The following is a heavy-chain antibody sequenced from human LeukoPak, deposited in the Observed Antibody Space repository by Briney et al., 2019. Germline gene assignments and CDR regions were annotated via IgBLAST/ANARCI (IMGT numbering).Heavy chain of an antibody. J-gene: IGHJ4*02. D-gene: IGHD3-10*01. V-gene: IGHV4-30-4*01. Sequence: SQTLSLTCTVSGGSVSSGDYYWSWIRQPPGKGLEWIGYIYYSGRTYYNPSLKSRVAISVDTSKNQFFLKLSSVTAADTAVYYCARVPSSMVRGLDYWGQGTLVTVSS. CDR2: IYYSGRT. CDR3: ARVPSSMVRGLDY. CDR1: GGSVSSGDYY.